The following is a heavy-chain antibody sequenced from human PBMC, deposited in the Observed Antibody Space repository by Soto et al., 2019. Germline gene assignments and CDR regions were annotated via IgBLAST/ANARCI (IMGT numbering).Heavy chain of an antibody. CDR3: ARDRRDIVAAIHSTWFDP. D-gene: IGHD5-12*01. V-gene: IGHV1-69*08. CDR1: GGTFSSYT. Sequence: QVQLVQSGAEVKKPGSSVKVSCKASGGTFSSYTISWVRQAPGQGLEWMGRIIPILGIANYAQKFQGRVTITADKSTSTAYMELSSLSSEDTAVYYCARDRRDIVAAIHSTWFDPWGQGTLVTVSS. CDR2: IIPILGIA. J-gene: IGHJ5*02.